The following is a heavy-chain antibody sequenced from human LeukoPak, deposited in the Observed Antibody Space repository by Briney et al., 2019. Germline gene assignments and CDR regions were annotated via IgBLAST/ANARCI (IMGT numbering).Heavy chain of an antibody. CDR2: MNPNSGNT. J-gene: IGHJ4*02. Sequence: ASVKVSCKASGYTFTSYDNNWVRQATGQGLEWMGWMNPNSGNTGYAQKFQGRVTMTRNTSISTAYMELSSLRSEDTAVYYCARRGAVAGTNGYWGQGTLVTVSS. CDR3: ARRGAVAGTNGY. D-gene: IGHD6-19*01. V-gene: IGHV1-8*01. CDR1: GYTFTSYD.